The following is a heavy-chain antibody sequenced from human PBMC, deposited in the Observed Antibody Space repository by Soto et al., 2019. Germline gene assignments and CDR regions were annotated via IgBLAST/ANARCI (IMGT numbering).Heavy chain of an antibody. V-gene: IGHV4-59*01. Sequence: SETLSLTCTVSGGSIRSYYWNWIRQSPGKGLEWIGYIYYSGSTNYNPSLKSRVTISVDTSKNQFSLKLSSVTAADTAVYYCARESRSRTFYTPSGFDYWGQGTLVTVSS. CDR1: GGSIRSYY. CDR2: IYYSGST. J-gene: IGHJ4*02. D-gene: IGHD2-2*02. CDR3: ARESRSRTFYTPSGFDY.